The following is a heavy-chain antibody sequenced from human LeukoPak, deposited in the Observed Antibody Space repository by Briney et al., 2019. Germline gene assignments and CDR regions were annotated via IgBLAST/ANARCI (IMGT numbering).Heavy chain of an antibody. V-gene: IGHV1-69*13. CDR1: GGAFSSYA. J-gene: IGHJ4*02. CDR3: ASNSYDSSCHDY. Sequence: SVQFSCQASGGAFSSYAISWVRQAPGQGLEWMGGIIPIFGTAIYAQKFQGRVTITADESTSTAYMELSSLRSEDTAVYYCASNSYDSSCHDYWGQGTLVTVSS. CDR2: IIPIFGTA. D-gene: IGHD3-22*01.